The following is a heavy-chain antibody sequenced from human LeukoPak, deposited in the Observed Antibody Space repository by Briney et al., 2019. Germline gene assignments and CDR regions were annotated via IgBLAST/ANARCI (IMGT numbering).Heavy chain of an antibody. CDR1: GFTFSNYA. CDR3: AKDLSSGWYPYYFDF. Sequence: GGSLRLSCAASGFTFSNYAMNWVRQAPGKGLEWVSAISGSGAVTFNADSVKGRFTISRDNSKNTLYLQMNSLRAEDTAVYYCAKDLSSGWYPYYFDFWGRGTVDTVSS. CDR2: ISGSGAVT. V-gene: IGHV3-23*01. J-gene: IGHJ4*02. D-gene: IGHD6-19*01.